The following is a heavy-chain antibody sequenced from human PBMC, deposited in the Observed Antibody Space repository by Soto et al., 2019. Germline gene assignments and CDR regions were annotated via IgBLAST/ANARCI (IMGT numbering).Heavy chain of an antibody. CDR2: ISSTT. CDR3: ARESEDLTSNFDY. V-gene: IGHV3-21*06. Sequence: VGSLRLSCAASGFTFTRYSMNWVRQAPGKGLEWVSSISSTTNYGDSMKGRFTISRDNAKNSLYLEMNSLRAEDTAVYYCARESEDLTSNFDYWGQGTLVTVSS. CDR1: GFTFTRYS. J-gene: IGHJ4*02.